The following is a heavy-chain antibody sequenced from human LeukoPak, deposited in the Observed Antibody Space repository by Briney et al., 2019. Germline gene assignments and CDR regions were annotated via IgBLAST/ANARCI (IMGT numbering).Heavy chain of an antibody. CDR1: GGSISSYY. CDR2: IYTSGST. D-gene: IGHD3-22*01. J-gene: IGHJ3*02. CDR3: ARDLVYCDSSLDAFDI. Sequence: SETLSLTCTVSGGSISSYYWSWIRQPAGKGLEWIGRIYTSGSTNYNPSLKSRVTMSVDTSKNQFSLKLSSVTAADTAVYYCARDLVYCDSSLDAFDIWGQGTMVTVSS. V-gene: IGHV4-4*07.